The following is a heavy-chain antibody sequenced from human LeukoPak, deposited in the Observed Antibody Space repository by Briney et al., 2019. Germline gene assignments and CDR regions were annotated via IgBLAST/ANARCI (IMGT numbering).Heavy chain of an antibody. V-gene: IGHV4-34*01. CDR3: ARRPGGSMVRGRHWFDH. J-gene: IGHJ5*02. Sequence: SETLSLTCAVYGDSFSGYYWSWLRQPPGKGLEWIGEINHSGSTNYNPSLKSRVTISVDTSKNHFSLKLSSVTAADTAVYYCARRPGGSMVRGRHWFDHWGQGTLVTVSS. CDR2: INHSGST. CDR1: GDSFSGYY. D-gene: IGHD3-10*01.